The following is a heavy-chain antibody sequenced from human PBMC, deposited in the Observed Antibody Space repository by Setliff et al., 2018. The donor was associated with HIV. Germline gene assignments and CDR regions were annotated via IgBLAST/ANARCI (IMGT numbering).Heavy chain of an antibody. Sequence: PGGSLRLSCTACGFTFSSYWMSWVRQAPGKGLEWVANIKQDGSEKHYVDSVKGRFTISRDNAKNSLYLQMDGLRAEDTAVYFCARDNLYYNTWNASPVYGLDVWGQGTTVTVSS. D-gene: IGHD3-3*01. J-gene: IGHJ6*02. CDR3: ARDNLYYNTWNASPVYGLDV. CDR2: IKQDGSEK. V-gene: IGHV3-7*01. CDR1: GFTFSSYW.